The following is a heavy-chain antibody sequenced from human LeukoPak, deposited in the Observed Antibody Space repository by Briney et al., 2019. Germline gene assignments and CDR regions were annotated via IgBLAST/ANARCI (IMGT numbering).Heavy chain of an antibody. J-gene: IGHJ6*03. CDR3: ARVRGGYYMDV. D-gene: IGHD2-15*01. Sequence: GGSLILSCAASGFTFSGYWMSWVRQAPGKGLEWVANIKQDGSEKDYVDSVKGRFTISRDNAKNSLYLQMNSLRAEDTAVYYCARVRGGYYMDVWGKGTTVTVSS. V-gene: IGHV3-7*01. CDR2: IKQDGSEK. CDR1: GFTFSGYW.